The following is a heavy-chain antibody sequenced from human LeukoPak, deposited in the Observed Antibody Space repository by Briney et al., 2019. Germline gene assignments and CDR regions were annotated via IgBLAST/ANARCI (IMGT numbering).Heavy chain of an antibody. D-gene: IGHD3-22*01. V-gene: IGHV4-39*07. Sequence: NPSETLSLTCTVSGGSINSSSYYWGWIRQPPGKGLEWIGSIYYSGSTYYNPSLKSRVTISVDTSKNQFSLKLSSVTAADTAVYYCARGPGYDSSGYYSYFDYWGQGTLVTVSS. CDR1: GGSINSSSYY. CDR3: ARGPGYDSSGYYSYFDY. J-gene: IGHJ4*02. CDR2: IYYSGST.